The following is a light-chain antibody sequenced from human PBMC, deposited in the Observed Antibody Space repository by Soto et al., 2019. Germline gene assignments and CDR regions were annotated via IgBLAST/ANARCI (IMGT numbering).Light chain of an antibody. CDR2: SNN. CDR3: ATWDDSLNGL. J-gene: IGLJ2*01. CDR1: SSNIGNNT. V-gene: IGLV1-44*01. Sequence: QSVLTQPPSASGTPGQRVTISCSGSSSNIGNNTVNWYQQLPGTAPKLLIYSNNQRPSGVPDRFSGSKSGTSASLAISGLQSEDEADYYCATWDDSLNGLFGGGTKLTVL.